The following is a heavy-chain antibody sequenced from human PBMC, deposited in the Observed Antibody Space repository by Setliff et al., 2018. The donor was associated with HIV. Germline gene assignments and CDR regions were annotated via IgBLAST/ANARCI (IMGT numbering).Heavy chain of an antibody. Sequence: ASVKVSCKASGYSFSDYYIHWVRQAPGHGFQWMGWISPKYGGTNYAQKFQGRVTMTTDRSTSTAYMELRSLRSDDTAVYYCARDVGRDGYCFDHWGQGTLVTVSS. CDR2: ISPKYGGT. CDR1: GYSFSDYY. V-gene: IGHV1-18*04. CDR3: ARDVGRDGYCFDH. D-gene: IGHD5-12*01. J-gene: IGHJ4*02.